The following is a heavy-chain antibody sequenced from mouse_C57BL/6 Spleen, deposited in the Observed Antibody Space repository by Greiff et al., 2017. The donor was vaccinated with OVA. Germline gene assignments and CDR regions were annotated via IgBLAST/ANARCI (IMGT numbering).Heavy chain of an antibody. Sequence: DVHLVESGPGLVKPSQSLSLTCSVTGYSITSGYYWNWIRQFPGNKLEWMGYISYDGSNNYNPSLKNRISITHDTSKNQFFLKLNSVTTEDTATYYCAREEGYYAMDYWGQGTSVTVSS. CDR2: ISYDGSN. J-gene: IGHJ4*01. V-gene: IGHV3-6*01. CDR1: GYSITSGYY. CDR3: AREEGYYAMDY.